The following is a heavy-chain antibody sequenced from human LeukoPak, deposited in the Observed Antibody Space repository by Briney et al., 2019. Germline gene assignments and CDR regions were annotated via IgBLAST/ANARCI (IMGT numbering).Heavy chain of an antibody. D-gene: IGHD3-16*01. V-gene: IGHV3-7*04. J-gene: IGHJ4*02. CDR3: ARSRGLDY. Sequence: GGSLRLSCAASGFTLSTYWMTWVRQAPGKGLEWVANIKRDGSEKYYVDSVKGRFTISRDNAKNSLFLQMNSLRDEDTAVYYCARSRGLDYWGQGTLVTVSS. CDR2: IKRDGSEK. CDR1: GFTLSTYW.